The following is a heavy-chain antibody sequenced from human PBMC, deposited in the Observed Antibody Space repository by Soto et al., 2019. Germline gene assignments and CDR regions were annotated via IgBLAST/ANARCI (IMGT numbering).Heavy chain of an antibody. Sequence: ASVQVASQASGYRWTSCDSGLGRQEKEQGLEWMGWISAYNGNTNYAQKLQGRVTMTTDTSASTAYMELRSLRSDDTAVYYCASTPAHSSKGSIFDYWGQGTLVTVSS. V-gene: IGHV1-18*01. CDR3: ASTPAHSSKGSIFDY. CDR2: ISAYNGNT. CDR1: GYRWTSCD. J-gene: IGHJ4*02. D-gene: IGHD6-13*01.